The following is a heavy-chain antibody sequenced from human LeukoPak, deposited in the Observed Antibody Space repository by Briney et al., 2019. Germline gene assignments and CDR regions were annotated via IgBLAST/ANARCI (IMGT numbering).Heavy chain of an antibody. V-gene: IGHV1-2*02. CDR2: INPNSADT. J-gene: IGHJ3*02. Sequence: ASVKVSCKASGYTFTGYYIHWVRQAPGQGLEWMGWINPNSADTKFAQKFQGRVTMTRDTSISTIYMELNRLTSDDTAVYYCARSDYVWGTYRFLGTAFDIWGQGTMVTVSS. CDR3: ARSDYVWGTYRFLGTAFDI. D-gene: IGHD3-16*02. CDR1: GYTFTGYY.